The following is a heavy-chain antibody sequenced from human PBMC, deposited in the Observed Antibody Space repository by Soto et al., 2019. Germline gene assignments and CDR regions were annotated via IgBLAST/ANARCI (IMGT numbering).Heavy chain of an antibody. V-gene: IGHV1-3*01. CDR2: INAGNGNT. J-gene: IGHJ6*03. CDR1: GYTFTSYA. CDR3: ARESVYTVTTHYYYYMDV. D-gene: IGHD4-17*01. Sequence: GASVKVSCKASGYTFTSYAMHWVRQAPGQRLEWMGWINAGNGNTKYSQKFQGRVTITRDTSASTAYMELSSLRSEDTAVYYCARESVYTVTTHYYYYMDVWGKGTKVTVSS.